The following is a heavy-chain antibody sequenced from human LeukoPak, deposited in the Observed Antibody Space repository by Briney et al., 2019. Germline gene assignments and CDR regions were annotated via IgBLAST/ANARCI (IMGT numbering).Heavy chain of an antibody. V-gene: IGHV3-53*01. CDR3: ARGGWNVDFDY. CDR2: IYSGGTT. D-gene: IGHD1-1*01. Sequence: QTGGSLRLSCAASGFTVSSNYMSWVRQAPGKGLEWVSVIYSGGTTYYADSVKGRFTISRDNSKNTLYLQMNSLRAEDTAVYYCARGGWNVDFDYWGQGTLVTVSS. CDR1: GFTVSSNY. J-gene: IGHJ4*02.